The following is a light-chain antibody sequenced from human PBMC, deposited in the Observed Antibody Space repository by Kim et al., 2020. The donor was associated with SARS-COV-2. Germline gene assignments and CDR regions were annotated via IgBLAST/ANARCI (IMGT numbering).Light chain of an antibody. CDR1: SNDVDGYNY. V-gene: IGLV2-14*03. CDR2: DVS. Sequence: QSALTQPVSVSGSLGQSITISCTGASNDVDGYNYVSWYQHHPGKAPKLMIFDVSKRPSGISNRFSGSKSGNTACLTISGLQAEDEADYYCTSYTRTNTLVVFGGGTQLTVL. J-gene: IGLJ2*01. CDR3: TSYTRTNTLVV.